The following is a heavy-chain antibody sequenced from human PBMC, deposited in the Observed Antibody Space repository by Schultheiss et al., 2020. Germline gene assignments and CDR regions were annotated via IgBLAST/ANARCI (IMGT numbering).Heavy chain of an antibody. D-gene: IGHD6-19*01. J-gene: IGHJ6*02. Sequence: SQTLSLTCTVSGGSISSGSYYWSWIRQPAGKGLEWIGRIYTSGSTNYNPSLKSRVTISVDTSKNQFSLKLSSVTAAGTAVYYCATPLVDHAGSGWDYGMDVWGQGTTVTVSS. CDR1: GGSISSGSYY. V-gene: IGHV4-61*02. CDR2: IYTSGST. CDR3: ATPLVDHAGSGWDYGMDV.